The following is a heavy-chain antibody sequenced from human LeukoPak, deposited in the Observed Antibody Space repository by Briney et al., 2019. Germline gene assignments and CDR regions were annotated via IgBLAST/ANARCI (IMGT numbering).Heavy chain of an antibody. Sequence: ASVKVSCKASGFTFTNYGISWVRQAPGQGLEWMGWISAYDGDTNYAQKLQDRVTMTTDTSTSTAYMELRSLRSDDTAMYYCARDEGVGERGAYWGQGTLVTVSS. D-gene: IGHD3-16*01. V-gene: IGHV1-18*01. CDR3: ARDEGVGERGAY. CDR2: ISAYDGDT. J-gene: IGHJ4*02. CDR1: GFTFTNYG.